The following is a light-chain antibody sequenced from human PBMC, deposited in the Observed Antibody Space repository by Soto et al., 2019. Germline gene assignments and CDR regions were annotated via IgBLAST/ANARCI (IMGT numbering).Light chain of an antibody. J-gene: IGKJ5*01. CDR2: KAS. CDR3: QQYNSYPIT. V-gene: IGKV1-5*03. Sequence: DIQMTQSASTLSASGGDRVTIACRASQSISSWLAWYQQKPGKAPKLLIYKASSLESGVPSRFSGSGSGTEFALTISGLQPDDFASYYCQQYNSYPITFGQGTRLENK. CDR1: QSISSW.